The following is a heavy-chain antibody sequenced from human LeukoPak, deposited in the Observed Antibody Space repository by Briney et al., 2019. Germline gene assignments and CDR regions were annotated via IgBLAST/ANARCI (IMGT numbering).Heavy chain of an antibody. CDR3: AKDSGNWGTNFDY. Sequence: GGSLRLSCAASGLSSRSCGMSWVRQAPGGELQWVSAIAGSGATTTYAASVKGRFTISRDNSNSTLFLQMNSLRVEDTAVYYCAKDSGNWGTNFDYWGQGSLVTVSS. J-gene: IGHJ4*02. V-gene: IGHV3-23*01. CDR2: IAGSGATT. CDR1: GLSSRSCG. D-gene: IGHD7-27*01.